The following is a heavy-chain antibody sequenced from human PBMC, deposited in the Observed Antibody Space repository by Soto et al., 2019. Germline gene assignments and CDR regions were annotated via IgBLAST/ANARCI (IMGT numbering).Heavy chain of an antibody. CDR1: GGSISINNYY. Sequence: QLQLQESGPGLVKPSETLSLTCTVSGGSISINNYYWGWIRQPPGKGPEWIGSIYYTGSTYYISSLKSRLTISLDTSTNQYSMILSSVTAADTAVYYCARHGVNGNHDCWGQGTLITVSS. CDR2: IYYTGST. D-gene: IGHD2-8*01. CDR3: ARHGVNGNHDC. V-gene: IGHV4-39*01. J-gene: IGHJ4*02.